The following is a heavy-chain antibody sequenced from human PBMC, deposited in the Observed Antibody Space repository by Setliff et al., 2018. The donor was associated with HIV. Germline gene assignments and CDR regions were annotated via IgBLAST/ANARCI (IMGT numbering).Heavy chain of an antibody. Sequence: GSGPTLVNPTQTLTLTCTFSGFSLSTSGVGVGWIRQPPGKSLEWLALIYWDDDERYSPSLKSRLTITKDTSKNQVVLTMTDMDPVDTATYYCAHLFWSGNERYFDFWGQGTLVTVSS. CDR1: GFSLSTSGVG. V-gene: IGHV2-5*02. CDR3: AHLFWSGNERYFDF. J-gene: IGHJ4*02. D-gene: IGHD3-3*01. CDR2: IYWDDDE.